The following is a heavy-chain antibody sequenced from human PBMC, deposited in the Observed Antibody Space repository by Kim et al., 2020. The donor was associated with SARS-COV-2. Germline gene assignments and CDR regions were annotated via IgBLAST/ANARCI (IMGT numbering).Heavy chain of an antibody. CDR2: IYYSGST. J-gene: IGHJ5*02. V-gene: IGHV4-59*08. CDR3: ARQSGSKILTGYCGWFDP. CDR1: GGSISSYY. Sequence: SETLSLTCTVSGGSISSYYWSWIRQPPGKGLEWIGYIYYSGSTNYNPSLKSRVTISVDTSKNQFSLKLSSVTAADTAVYYCARQSGSKILTGYCGWFDPWGQGTLVTVSS. D-gene: IGHD3-9*01.